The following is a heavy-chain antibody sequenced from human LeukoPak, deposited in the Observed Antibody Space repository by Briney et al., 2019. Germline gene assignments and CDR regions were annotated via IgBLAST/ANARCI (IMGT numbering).Heavy chain of an antibody. J-gene: IGHJ4*02. D-gene: IGHD6-6*01. CDR2: INHSGST. CDR3: ARGDSSSSMRRYFDY. Sequence: SETLSLTCAVYGGSFSGYYWSWIRQPPGKGLEWIGEINHSGSTNYKPSLKSRVTISVDTSKNQFSLKLSSVTAADTAVYYCARGDSSSSMRRYFDYWGQGTLVTVSS. V-gene: IGHV4-34*01. CDR1: GGSFSGYY.